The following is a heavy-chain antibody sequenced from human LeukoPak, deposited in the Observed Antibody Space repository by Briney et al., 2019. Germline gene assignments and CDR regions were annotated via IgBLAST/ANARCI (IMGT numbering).Heavy chain of an antibody. CDR1: GFTVSSSY. CDR2: IYSGGST. CDR3: ARAGGCSSTSCYTDY. D-gene: IGHD2-2*01. Sequence: GGSLRLSCAASGFTVSSSYMSWVRQAPGKGLEWVSVIYSGGSTYYADSVKGRFTISRDNSKNTLYLQMNSLRAGDTAVYYCARAGGCSSTSCYTDYWGQGTLVTVSS. V-gene: IGHV3-66*01. J-gene: IGHJ4*02.